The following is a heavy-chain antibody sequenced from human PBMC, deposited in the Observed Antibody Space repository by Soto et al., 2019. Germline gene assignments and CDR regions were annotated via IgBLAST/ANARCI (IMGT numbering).Heavy chain of an antibody. Sequence: SETLSLTCTVSGGSISSSSYYWGWIRQPPGKGLEWIGEINHSGSTNYNPSLKSRVTISVDTSKNQFSLKLSSVTAADTAVYYCARDLAPGLAIQYYYGMDVWGQGTTVTVSS. CDR3: ARDLAPGLAIQYYYGMDV. CDR1: GGSISSSSYY. V-gene: IGHV4-39*07. J-gene: IGHJ6*02. CDR2: INHSGST. D-gene: IGHD2-21*01.